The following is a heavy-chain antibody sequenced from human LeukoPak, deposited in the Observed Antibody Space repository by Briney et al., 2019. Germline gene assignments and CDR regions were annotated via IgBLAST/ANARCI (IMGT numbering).Heavy chain of an antibody. D-gene: IGHD3-9*01. CDR3: AAYYDILTGYKGGYYFDY. CDR1: GYTFTRYY. J-gene: IGHJ4*02. CDR2: INPNSGGT. Sequence: ASVNVSCKASGYTFTRYYMHWVRQAPGQGLEGMGWINPNSGGTNYAQKFQGRVTMTRDTSISTAYMELSRLRSDDTAVYYCAAYYDILTGYKGGYYFDYWGQGTLVTVSS. V-gene: IGHV1-2*02.